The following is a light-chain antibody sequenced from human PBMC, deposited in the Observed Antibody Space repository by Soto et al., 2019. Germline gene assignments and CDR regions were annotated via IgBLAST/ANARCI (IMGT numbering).Light chain of an antibody. Sequence: QAVVTQPPSVSGAPGQRVTISCTGSSSNIGAGYDVHWYQQLPGTAPKLLIYSDNSRPSGVPDRFSGSKSGTSASLAITGLQAEDQADYHCQSFDSSLSGWAFGGGTKVTVL. CDR1: SSNIGAGYD. CDR3: QSFDSSLSGWA. V-gene: IGLV1-40*01. CDR2: SDN. J-gene: IGLJ2*01.